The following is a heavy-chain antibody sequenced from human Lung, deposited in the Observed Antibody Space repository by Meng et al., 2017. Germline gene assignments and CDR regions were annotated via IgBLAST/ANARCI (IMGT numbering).Heavy chain of an antibody. D-gene: IGHD2-2*01. CDR2: IYHSGGT. CDR1: AGSIEGRNG. V-gene: IGHV4-4*02. J-gene: IGHJ4*02. CDR3: ARGLGEAVVPRTMFDY. Sequence: GTLSLLCGVSAGSIEGRNGWVWCGQPPGKGLEWIGEIYHSGGTKYNPSLKSRVTISVDKSKNQFSLKLSSVTAADTAVYYCARGLGEAVVPRTMFDYWGQGTLVTVSS.